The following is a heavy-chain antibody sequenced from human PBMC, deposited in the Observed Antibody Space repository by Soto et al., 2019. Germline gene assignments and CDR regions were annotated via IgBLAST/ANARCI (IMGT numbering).Heavy chain of an antibody. J-gene: IGHJ4*02. CDR1: GFTFSSYA. D-gene: IGHD2-15*01. CDR3: AKGGTNCSGGSCYGIFDY. Sequence: GGSLRLSCAASGFTFSSYAMSWVRQAPGKGLEWVSAISGSGGSTYYADSVKGRFTISRDNSKNTLYLQMNSLRAEDTAVYYCAKGGTNCSGGSCYGIFDYWGQGTLVTVS. CDR2: ISGSGGST. V-gene: IGHV3-23*01.